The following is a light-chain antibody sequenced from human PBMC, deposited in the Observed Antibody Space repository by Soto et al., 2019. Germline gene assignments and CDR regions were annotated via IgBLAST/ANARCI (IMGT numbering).Light chain of an antibody. CDR2: GAS. Sequence: EIVMTQSPVTLSVSPGERVTLSCRASQSVSSNLAWYQQKPGQAPRLLIYGASTRATGIPARFSGSGSGTESTLTISSLQSEDFAVYYCQQYNNWLYTFGQGTKLEIK. CDR3: QQYNNWLYT. CDR1: QSVSSN. J-gene: IGKJ2*01. V-gene: IGKV3-15*01.